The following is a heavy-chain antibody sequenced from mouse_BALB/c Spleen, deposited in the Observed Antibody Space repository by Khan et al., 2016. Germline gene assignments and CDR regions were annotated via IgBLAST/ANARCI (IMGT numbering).Heavy chain of an antibody. J-gene: IGHJ3*01. V-gene: IGHV9-3*02. CDR3: AKDSDGSNWFAY. Sequence: QIQLVQSGPELKKPGETVKISCKASGYTFTNYGMNWVKQAPGKGLKWMGWINTNTGEPTYAEEFKGRFAFSLETSASTAYLQINNLKNEDTATFVCAKDSDGSNWFAYWGQGTLVTVSA. D-gene: IGHD1-1*01. CDR1: GYTFTNYG. CDR2: INTNTGEP.